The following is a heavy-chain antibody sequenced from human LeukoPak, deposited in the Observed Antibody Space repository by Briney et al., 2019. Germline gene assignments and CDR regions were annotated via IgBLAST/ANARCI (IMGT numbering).Heavy chain of an antibody. D-gene: IGHD3-22*01. CDR1: GGSISSYY. V-gene: IGHV4-4*07. Sequence: PSETLSLTCTVSGGSISSYYWSWIRQPAGKGLEWIGRMYTSGSTNYNPSLKSRVTMAVDTSKNQFSLKLSSVTAADTAVYYCARHEPYDSSGYLDYWGQGTLVTVSS. CDR2: MYTSGST. J-gene: IGHJ4*02. CDR3: ARHEPYDSSGYLDY.